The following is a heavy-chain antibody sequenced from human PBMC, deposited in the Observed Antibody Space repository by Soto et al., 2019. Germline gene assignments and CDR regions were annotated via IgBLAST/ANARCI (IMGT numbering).Heavy chain of an antibody. CDR3: ARESEDLTSNFDY. J-gene: IGHJ4*02. Sequence: LRLSCAASGFTFTRYSMNWGRQAPGKGLEWVSSISSTTNYIYYGDSMKGRFTISRDNAKNSLYLEMNSLRAEDTAVYYCARESEDLTSNFDYWGQGTLLPVSS. V-gene: IGHV3-21*06. CDR1: GFTFTRYS. CDR2: ISSTTNYI.